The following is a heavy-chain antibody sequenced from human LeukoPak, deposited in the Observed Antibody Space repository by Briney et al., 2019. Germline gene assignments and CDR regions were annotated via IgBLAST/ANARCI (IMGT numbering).Heavy chain of an antibody. D-gene: IGHD6-19*01. CDR2: ISAYNGNT. CDR1: GYTFTSYG. Sequence: ASVKVSCKASGYTFTSYGISWVRQAPGQGLEWMGWISAYNGNTNYAQKLQGRVTMTTDTSTSTAYMELRSLRSDDTAVHYCARDQDQWLVLYYYGMDVWGQGTTVTVSS. CDR3: ARDQDQWLVLYYYGMDV. V-gene: IGHV1-18*01. J-gene: IGHJ6*02.